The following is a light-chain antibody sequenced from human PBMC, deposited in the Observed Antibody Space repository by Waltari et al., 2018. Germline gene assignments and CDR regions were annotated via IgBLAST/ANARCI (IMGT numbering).Light chain of an antibody. J-gene: IGKJ4*01. CDR3: QQYYSAPLT. CDR2: WAG. CDR1: QTVLYRSNNKND. Sequence: DIVMTQSPDYLAVSMGERATLNCKSSQTVLYRSNNKNDLAWYQQKPGQPPKLLIHWAGIRESGVPDRFSGSGSGTDFSLTISSLQAEDVAVYYCQQYYSAPLTFGGGTKVEIK. V-gene: IGKV4-1*01.